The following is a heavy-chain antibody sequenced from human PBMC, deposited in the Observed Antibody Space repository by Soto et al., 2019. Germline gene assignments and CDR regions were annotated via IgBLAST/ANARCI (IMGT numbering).Heavy chain of an antibody. Sequence: PSETLSLTCTVSGGSISGSYWSWIRQPPGKGLEWIGYVYYSGTTNYNPSLRSRVTMSLDTSKNQFSLRLSSVTAAATAVYYCARDFWVRNYGYGMDAWGQGTTVTVSS. V-gene: IGHV4-59*01. D-gene: IGHD3-22*01. CDR1: GGSISGSY. CDR3: ARDFWVRNYGYGMDA. CDR2: VYYSGTT. J-gene: IGHJ6*02.